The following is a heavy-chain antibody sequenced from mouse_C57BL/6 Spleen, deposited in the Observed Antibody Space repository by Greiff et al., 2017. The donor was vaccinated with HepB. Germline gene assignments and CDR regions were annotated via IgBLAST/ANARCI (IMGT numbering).Heavy chain of an antibody. CDR1: GYTFTSYW. V-gene: IGHV1-64*01. Sequence: QVQLQQPGAELVKPGASVKLSCKASGYTFTSYWMHWVKQRPGQGLEWIGMIHPNSGSTNYNEKFKSKATLTVDKSSSTAYMQLSSLTSEDSAVYYCARGGYGYVYYAMDYWGQGTSVTVSS. CDR3: ARGGYGYVYYAMDY. J-gene: IGHJ4*01. D-gene: IGHD2-2*01. CDR2: IHPNSGST.